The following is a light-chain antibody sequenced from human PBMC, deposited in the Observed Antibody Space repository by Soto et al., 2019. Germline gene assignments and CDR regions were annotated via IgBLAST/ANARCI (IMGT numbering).Light chain of an antibody. CDR3: LSFASSSTLWV. V-gene: IGLV2-14*01. CDR1: SSDVGGYNY. J-gene: IGLJ2*01. Sequence: QSALTQPASVSGAPGQSITISFTCTSSDVGGYNYVSWYQQHPGKAPKLLIFEVSNRPSGVSNRFSGSKSGNTASLTISGLQAEDEADYYCLSFASSSTLWVFGGGTKVTVL. CDR2: EVS.